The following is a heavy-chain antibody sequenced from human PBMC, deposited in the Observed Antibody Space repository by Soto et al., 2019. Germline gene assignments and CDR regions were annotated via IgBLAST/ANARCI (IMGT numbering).Heavy chain of an antibody. CDR3: ARDSLLPITVTSWFDP. V-gene: IGHV1-69*04. CDR1: GGTFSSYT. D-gene: IGHD4-4*01. Sequence: GASVKVSCKASGGTFSSYTISWVRQAPGQGLEWMGRIIPILGIANYAQKFQGRVTITADKSTSTAYMELSSLRSEDTAVYYCARDSLLPITVTSWFDPWGQGTLVTVSS. CDR2: IIPILGIA. J-gene: IGHJ5*02.